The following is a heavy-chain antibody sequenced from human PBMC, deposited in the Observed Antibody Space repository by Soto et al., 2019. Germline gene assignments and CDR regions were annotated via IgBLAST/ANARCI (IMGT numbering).Heavy chain of an antibody. CDR1: GVSVSSGSYY. J-gene: IGHJ3*02. V-gene: IGHV4-61*01. CDR3: ARVAGLRDGYAMSASDI. CDR2: VYHTGST. Sequence: QVQLQESGPGLVKPSETLSLSCTVSGVSVSSGSYYWSWIRQPPGKGLEWIGYVYHTGSTKCNPSLESRVTISADTSKNQFSLKRASVTAADTAVYYCARVAGLRDGYAMSASDIWGQGTMVTVSS. D-gene: IGHD5-12*01.